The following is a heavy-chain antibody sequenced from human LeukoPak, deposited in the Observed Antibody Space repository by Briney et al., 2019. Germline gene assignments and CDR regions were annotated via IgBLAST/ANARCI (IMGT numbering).Heavy chain of an antibody. CDR3: ARDQSIAAAGTSDY. CDR2: ISAYSGNT. CDR1: GYTFTSYG. D-gene: IGHD6-13*01. V-gene: IGHV1-18*01. J-gene: IGHJ4*02. Sequence: ASVKVSCKASGYTFTSYGISWVRQAPGQGLEWMGWISAYSGNTNYAQKLQGRVTMTTDTSTGTAYMELRSLRSDDTAVYYCARDQSIAAAGTSDYWGQGTLVTVSS.